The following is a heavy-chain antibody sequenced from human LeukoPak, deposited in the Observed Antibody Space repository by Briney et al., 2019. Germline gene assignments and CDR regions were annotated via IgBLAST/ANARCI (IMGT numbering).Heavy chain of an antibody. CDR2: IKQDGSEK. J-gene: IGHJ6*03. CDR1: GFTFSSYW. CDR3: ASSQWRYSYGFSYYYYMDV. V-gene: IGHV3-7*01. Sequence: GGSLRLSCAASGFTFSSYWMSWVRQAPGKGLEWVANIKQDGSEKYYVDSVKGRFTISRDNAKNSLYLQMNSLRAEDTAVYYCASSQWRYSYGFSYYYYMDVWGKGTTVTVSS. D-gene: IGHD5-18*01.